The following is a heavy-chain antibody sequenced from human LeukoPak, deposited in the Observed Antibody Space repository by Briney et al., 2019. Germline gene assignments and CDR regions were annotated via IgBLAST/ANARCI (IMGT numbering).Heavy chain of an antibody. CDR2: ISPNSGGT. CDR1: GYTFTAYY. V-gene: IGHV1-2*02. CDR3: ALSSVDIVATIGDYFDY. Sequence: ASVKVSCKASGYTFTAYYIHWVRQAPGQGLEWMGWISPNSGGTDYAQKLQGRVTMTTDTSTSTAYMELRSLRSDDTAVYYCALSSVDIVATIGDYFDYWGQGTLVTVSS. J-gene: IGHJ4*02. D-gene: IGHD5-12*01.